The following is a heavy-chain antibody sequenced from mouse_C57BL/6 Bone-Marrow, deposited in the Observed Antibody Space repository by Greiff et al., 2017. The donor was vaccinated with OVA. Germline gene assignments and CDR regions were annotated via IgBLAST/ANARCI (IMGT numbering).Heavy chain of an antibody. CDR3: AGRAHGSHDY. Sequence: QVQLQQSGAELVKPGASVKLSCKASGYTFTSYWMHWVKQRPGQGLEWIGMIHPNSGSTNYNEKFKSKATLTVDKSSSTAYMQLSSLTSEDSAVYYCAGRAHGSHDYWGQGTTLTVSS. CDR1: GYTFTSYW. D-gene: IGHD1-1*01. V-gene: IGHV1-64*01. CDR2: IHPNSGST. J-gene: IGHJ2*01.